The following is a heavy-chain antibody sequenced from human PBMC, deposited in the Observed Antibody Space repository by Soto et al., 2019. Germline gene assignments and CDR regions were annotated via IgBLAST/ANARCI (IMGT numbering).Heavy chain of an antibody. J-gene: IGHJ4*02. Sequence: ESPSLTCTVSRGSINIYDCNWIRQPAGEGLEWIGRIDTSGSTNYNPSLKSRVTMSVDTSKQEFSLKLSSVTAADTALYYCARGGQDFWSGPFDYWGRGALVTVSS. CDR1: RGSINIYD. CDR2: IDTSGST. D-gene: IGHD3-3*01. V-gene: IGHV4-4*07. CDR3: ARGGQDFWSGPFDY.